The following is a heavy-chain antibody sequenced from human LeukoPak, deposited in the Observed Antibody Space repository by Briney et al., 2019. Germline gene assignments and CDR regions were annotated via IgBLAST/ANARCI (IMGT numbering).Heavy chain of an antibody. CDR2: IIPIFGTA. D-gene: IGHD4-23*01. CDR1: GGTFSSYA. V-gene: IGHV1-69*05. Sequence: SVKVSCKASGGTFSSYAISWVRQAPGQGLEWMGRIIPIFGTANYAQKFQGRVTITTDESTSTAYMELSSLRSEDTAVYYCARETGGPETYYYYMDVWGKGTTVTVSS. J-gene: IGHJ6*03. CDR3: ARETGGPETYYYYMDV.